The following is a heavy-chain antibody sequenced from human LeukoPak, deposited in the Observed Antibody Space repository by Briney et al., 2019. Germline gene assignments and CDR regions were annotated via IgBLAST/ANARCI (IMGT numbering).Heavy chain of an antibody. D-gene: IGHD2-8*01. Sequence: PSETLSLTCAVCGGSFSGYHWSWIRQPPGKGLEWIGEINHSGSTNYNPSLKSRVTISVDTSKNQFSLKLSSVTAADTAVYYCAKGLMVYAIDYYYYYMDVWGKGTTVTVSS. CDR1: GGSFSGYH. CDR2: INHSGST. J-gene: IGHJ6*03. V-gene: IGHV4-34*01. CDR3: AKGLMVYAIDYYYYYMDV.